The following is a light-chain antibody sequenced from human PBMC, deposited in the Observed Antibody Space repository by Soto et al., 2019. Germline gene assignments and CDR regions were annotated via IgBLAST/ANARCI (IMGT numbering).Light chain of an antibody. J-gene: IGKJ4*01. CDR2: DAS. V-gene: IGKV3-11*01. CDR3: QRRSNWPLT. CDR1: QSVSSY. Sequence: EIVLTQSPATLSLSPGERATLSCRATQSVSSYLACYQQRPGQAPGLLIYDASNRATGIPTRLSGSGSGTVLTLNISSLEPEDFGVYYCQRRSNWPLTFGGGTKVEIK.